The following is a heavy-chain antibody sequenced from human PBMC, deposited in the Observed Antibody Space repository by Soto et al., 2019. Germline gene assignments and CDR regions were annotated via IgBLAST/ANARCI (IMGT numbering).Heavy chain of an antibody. J-gene: IGHJ4*02. V-gene: IGHV3-23*01. D-gene: IGHD3-3*01. Sequence: GGSLRLSCAASGFIFSSYVMTWVRQAPGKGLEWVSGIGGSDGSTYYSDSVKGRFTISRDNSKNTLYLQMNSLSTEDTAVYYCAKLWSGTHFDYWGQGTLVTVSS. CDR2: IGGSDGST. CDR1: GFIFSSYV. CDR3: AKLWSGTHFDY.